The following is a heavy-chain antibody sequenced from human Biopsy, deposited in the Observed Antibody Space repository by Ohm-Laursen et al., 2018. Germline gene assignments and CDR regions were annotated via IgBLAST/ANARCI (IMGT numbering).Heavy chain of an antibody. CDR3: TRDRGITVAGTLGFNFDY. CDR1: EYTVTDYY. V-gene: IGHV1-2*02. Sequence: ASVKVSCKASEYTVTDYYIHWVRQAPGQGFEWMGWINPNSGGTNYAQKFQGRVTMTRDTSISTAYMDLSGLRSDDTAVYYCTRDRGITVAGTLGFNFDYWGQGTLVTVSS. CDR2: INPNSGGT. D-gene: IGHD6-19*01. J-gene: IGHJ4*02.